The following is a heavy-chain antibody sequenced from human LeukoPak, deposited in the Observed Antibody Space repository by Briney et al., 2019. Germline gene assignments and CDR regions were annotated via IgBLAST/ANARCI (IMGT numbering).Heavy chain of an antibody. V-gene: IGHV3-30*18. J-gene: IGHJ4*02. D-gene: IGHD6-19*01. CDR3: AKDLDGQQLLVPHFDY. CDR1: GFTFSSYG. Sequence: PGRSLRLSCAASGFTFSSYGMHWVRQAPGKGLEWVAVISYDGSNKYYADSVKGRFTISRDNSKNTLYLQINSLRAEDTAVYYSAKDLDGQQLLVPHFDYWGQGTLVTVSS. CDR2: ISYDGSNK.